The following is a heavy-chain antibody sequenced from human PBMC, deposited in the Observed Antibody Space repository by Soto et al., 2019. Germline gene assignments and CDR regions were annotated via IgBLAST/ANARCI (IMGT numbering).Heavy chain of an antibody. CDR1: GYSFTNYW. Sequence: GETLKISCKASGYSFTNYWIGWVRQMPGRGLEWMGIIYPGDSDTTYSPSFEGQVTFSVDKSIGTAYLQWSGLQASDTAIYYCARQGFHSSGYFDYWGQGTPVTVSS. V-gene: IGHV5-51*01. CDR2: IYPGDSDT. D-gene: IGHD3-22*01. J-gene: IGHJ4*02. CDR3: ARQGFHSSGYFDY.